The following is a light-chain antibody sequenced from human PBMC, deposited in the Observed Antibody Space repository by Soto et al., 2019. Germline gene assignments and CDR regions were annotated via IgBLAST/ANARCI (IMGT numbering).Light chain of an antibody. CDR1: QSVRSSY. J-gene: IGKJ1*01. CDR3: QQYGSPPWT. Sequence: EIVLTQSPGTLSLSPGERATLSCRASQSVRSSYLAWYQQKPGQAPRLLIYGASSRATGIPDRFSGSGSGTDFTLAISRLEPDDFAVYYCQQYGSPPWTFGQGTKVEIK. V-gene: IGKV3-20*01. CDR2: GAS.